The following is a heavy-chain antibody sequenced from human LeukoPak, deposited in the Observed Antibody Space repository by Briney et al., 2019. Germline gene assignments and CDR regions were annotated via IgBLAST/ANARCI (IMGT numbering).Heavy chain of an antibody. CDR1: GGSISNYY. CDR3: ARHGGPYTWYPYYYYYMDV. J-gene: IGHJ6*03. Sequence: SETLSLTCSVSGGSISNYYWFWLRQPPGKGLEWIGEIDEKRRTSYSPSLTSRVTMSVDTSKNQFSLKLSSVTAADTAVYFCARHGGPYTWYPYYYYYMDVWGKGTSVTVSS. D-gene: IGHD6-13*01. V-gene: IGHV4-34*01. CDR2: IDEKRRT.